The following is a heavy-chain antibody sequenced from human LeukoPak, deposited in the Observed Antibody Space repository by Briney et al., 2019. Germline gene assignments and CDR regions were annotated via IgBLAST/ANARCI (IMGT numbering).Heavy chain of an antibody. CDR2: IYHSGST. J-gene: IGHJ6*02. Sequence: SETLSLTCTVPGYSISSGYYWGWIRQPPGKGLEWIGSIYHSGSTYYNPSPKSRVTISVDTSKNQFSLKLSSVTAADTAVYYCAREERYSSGWNHYYYYGMDVWGQGTTVTVSS. V-gene: IGHV4-38-2*02. D-gene: IGHD6-19*01. CDR3: AREERYSSGWNHYYYYGMDV. CDR1: GYSISSGYY.